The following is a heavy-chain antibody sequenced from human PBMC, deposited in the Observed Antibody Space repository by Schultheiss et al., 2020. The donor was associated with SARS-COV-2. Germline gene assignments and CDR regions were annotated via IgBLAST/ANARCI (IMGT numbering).Heavy chain of an antibody. J-gene: IGHJ6*02. D-gene: IGHD1-26*01. CDR3: ARDYDDSGSFHYYYYYGMDV. Sequence: GGSLRLSCAASGFTFSSYSMNWVRQAPGKGLEWVSYISSSSSTIYYADSVKGRFTISRDNAKNSLYLQMNSLRAEDTAVYYCARDYDDSGSFHYYYYYGMDVWGQGTTVTVSS. CDR2: ISSSSSTI. CDR1: GFTFSSYS. V-gene: IGHV3-48*04.